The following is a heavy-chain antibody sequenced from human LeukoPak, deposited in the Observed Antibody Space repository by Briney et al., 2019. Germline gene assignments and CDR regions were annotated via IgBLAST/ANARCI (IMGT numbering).Heavy chain of an antibody. CDR3: ARSSAAAFY. CDR1: RFTFSSYW. CDR2: IKQDGSEK. D-gene: IGHD6-13*01. J-gene: IGHJ4*02. Sequence: GGSLRLSCAASRFTFSSYWMSWVRQAPGKGLEWVANIKQDGSEKYYVDSVKGRFTISRDNAKNSLYLQMNSLRAEDTAVYYCARSSAAAFYWGQGTLVTVSS. V-gene: IGHV3-7*01.